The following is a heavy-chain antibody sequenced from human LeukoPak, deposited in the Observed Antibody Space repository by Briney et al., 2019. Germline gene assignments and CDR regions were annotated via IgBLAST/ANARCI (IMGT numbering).Heavy chain of an antibody. J-gene: IGHJ4*02. V-gene: IGHV3-7*01. Sequence: GGSLRLSCTAYGFSFRDFWMTWVRQAPGKGLEWVANINQGGSVKYYVDSVKGRFTISRDDAESSLYVQMNSLRDEDTAVYYCARFGYSGRNLEYWGQGTLVTVSS. CDR3: ARFGYSGRNLEY. CDR2: INQGGSVK. CDR1: GFSFRDFW. D-gene: IGHD5-12*01.